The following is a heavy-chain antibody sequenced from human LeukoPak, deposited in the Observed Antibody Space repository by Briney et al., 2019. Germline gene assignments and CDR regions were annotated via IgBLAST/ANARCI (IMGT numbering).Heavy chain of an antibody. J-gene: IGHJ5*02. CDR3: ARDFLSWAAAGSGLWFDP. D-gene: IGHD6-13*01. CDR2: ISGSGGST. V-gene: IGHV3-23*01. Sequence: TGGSLRLSCAASGFTFSSYAMSWVRQAPGKGLEWVSAISGSGGSTYYADSVKGRFTISRDNSKNTLYLQMNSLRAEDTAVYYCARDFLSWAAAGSGLWFDPWGQGTLVTVSS. CDR1: GFTFSSYA.